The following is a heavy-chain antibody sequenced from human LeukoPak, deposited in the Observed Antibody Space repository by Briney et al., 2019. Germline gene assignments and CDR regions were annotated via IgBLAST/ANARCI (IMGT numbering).Heavy chain of an antibody. J-gene: IGHJ4*02. D-gene: IGHD3-10*01. CDR3: ARLPPYYGYDY. CDR1: GGSFSGYY. Sequence: PSETLSLTCAVYGGSFSGYYWSWLRQPPGKGLEWIGEINHSGSTNYNPSLKSRVTISVDTSKTQFSLKVSSVAAADTAVYYCARLPPYYGYDYWGQGTLVTVSS. CDR2: INHSGST. V-gene: IGHV4-34*01.